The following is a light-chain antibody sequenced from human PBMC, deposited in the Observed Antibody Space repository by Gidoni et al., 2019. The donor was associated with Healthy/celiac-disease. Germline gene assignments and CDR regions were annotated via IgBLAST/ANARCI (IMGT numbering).Light chain of an antibody. J-gene: IGKJ5*01. V-gene: IGKV3-11*01. CDR3: QQRSNWQGT. Sequence: EIVLTQSPATLSLSPGERATLSCRASQSVSSYLAWYQQKPGQAPRLLIYDASNRATGIPARFSGSGSGTDFTLTISSLEPEDFAVYYCQQRSNWQGTFXQGTRLEIK. CDR2: DAS. CDR1: QSVSSY.